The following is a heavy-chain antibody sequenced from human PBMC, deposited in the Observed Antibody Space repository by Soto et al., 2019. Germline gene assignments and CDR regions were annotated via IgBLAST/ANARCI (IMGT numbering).Heavy chain of an antibody. V-gene: IGHV1-69*13. Sequence: VASVKVSCKASGGTFSSYAISWVRQAPGQGLEWMGGIIPIFGTANYAQKFQGRVTITADESTSTAYMELSSLRSEGTAVYYCASGGGKTYYYDSSGYVDAFDIWGQGTMVTVSS. CDR1: GGTFSSYA. CDR2: IIPIFGTA. CDR3: ASGGGKTYYYDSSGYVDAFDI. D-gene: IGHD3-22*01. J-gene: IGHJ3*02.